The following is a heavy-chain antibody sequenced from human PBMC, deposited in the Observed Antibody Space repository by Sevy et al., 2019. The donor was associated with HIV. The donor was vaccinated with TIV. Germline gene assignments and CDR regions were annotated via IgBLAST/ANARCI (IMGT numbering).Heavy chain of an antibody. D-gene: IGHD1-26*01. V-gene: IGHV4-39*01. CDR1: GGSISSSSYY. CDR2: IYYSGST. Sequence: SETLSLTCTVSGGSISSSSYYWGWIRQPPGKGLEWIGSIYYSGSTYYNPSLKSRVTISVDTSKNQFSLKLSSVTAAETAVYYCARHVVGATGGGTDDAFDIWGQGTMVTVSS. CDR3: ARHVVGATGGGTDDAFDI. J-gene: IGHJ3*02.